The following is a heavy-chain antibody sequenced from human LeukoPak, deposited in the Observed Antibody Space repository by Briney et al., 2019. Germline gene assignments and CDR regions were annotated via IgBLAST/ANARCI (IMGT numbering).Heavy chain of an antibody. Sequence: SVKVSCKASGGAFSSYAISWVRQAPGQGLEWMGGIIPIFRTANYAQKFQGRVTITADESTSTAYMELSSLRSEDTAVYYCAVYCSGGSCYSGTDSYFDYWGQGTLVTVSS. J-gene: IGHJ4*02. CDR3: AVYCSGGSCYSGTDSYFDY. D-gene: IGHD2-15*01. CDR1: GGAFSSYA. V-gene: IGHV1-69*01. CDR2: IIPIFRTA.